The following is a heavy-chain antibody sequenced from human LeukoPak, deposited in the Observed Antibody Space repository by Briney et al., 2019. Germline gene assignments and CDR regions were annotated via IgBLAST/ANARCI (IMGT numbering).Heavy chain of an antibody. V-gene: IGHV5-51*01. Sequence: GESLKISCKGSGYSFTSYWIGWVRQMPGKGLEWMGITYPGDSDTRYSPSFQGQVTISADKSISTAYLQWSSLKASDTAMYYCARHLGIAVAGTTKYYYYGMDVWGQGTTVTVSS. CDR3: ARHLGIAVAGTTKYYYYGMDV. CDR2: TYPGDSDT. J-gene: IGHJ6*02. CDR1: GYSFTSYW. D-gene: IGHD6-19*01.